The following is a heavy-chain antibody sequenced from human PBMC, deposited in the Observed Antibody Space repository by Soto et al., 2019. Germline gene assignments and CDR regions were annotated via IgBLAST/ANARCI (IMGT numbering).Heavy chain of an antibody. CDR1: GYTFTGYY. J-gene: IGHJ1*01. CDR2: INPNSGGT. CDR3: ARDRYSSSWYVRGYFQH. V-gene: IGHV1-2*02. D-gene: IGHD6-13*01. Sequence: ASVKVSCKASGYTFTGYYMHWVRQAPGQGLEWMGWINPNSGGTNYAQKFQGRVTMTRDTSISTAYMELSRLRSDDTAVYYCARDRYSSSWYVRGYFQHWGQGTLVTV.